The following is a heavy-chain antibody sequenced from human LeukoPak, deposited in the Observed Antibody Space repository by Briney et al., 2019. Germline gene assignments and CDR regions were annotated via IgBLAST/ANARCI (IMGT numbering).Heavy chain of an antibody. CDR3: VKSRPEVSLSS. CDR1: GFTFSSYA. CDR2: ITSNGGTT. Sequence: PGGSLILSCSASGFTFSSYAMHWVRQAPGKGLEYVSTITSNGGTTYYADSVKGRFTISRDNSKNTLYLQMSSLRPEDTAVYYCVKSRPEVSLSSWGQGTLVTVSS. D-gene: IGHD1-14*01. V-gene: IGHV3-64D*06. J-gene: IGHJ1*01.